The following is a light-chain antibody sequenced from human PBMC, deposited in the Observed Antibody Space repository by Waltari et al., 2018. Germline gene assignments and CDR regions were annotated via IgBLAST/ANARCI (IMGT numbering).Light chain of an antibody. CDR1: QSVSSY. Sequence: EIVLTQSPATLSLSPGERATLSCRASQSVSSYLAWYQQKTGQAPRLLIYGASNRATGIPARFSGSGSGTDFTLTISSLEPEDFAVYYCQQRSNWPPWTFGQGTKVEIK. CDR2: GAS. J-gene: IGKJ1*01. V-gene: IGKV3-11*01. CDR3: QQRSNWPPWT.